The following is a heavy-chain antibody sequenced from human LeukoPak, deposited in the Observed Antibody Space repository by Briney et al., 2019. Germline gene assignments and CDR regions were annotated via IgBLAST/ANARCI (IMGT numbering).Heavy chain of an antibody. D-gene: IGHD3-10*01. CDR3: AKSNGYGLVDI. Sequence: KPSETLSLTCTVSGGSISSSNYYWGWIRQPPGKGLEWIGSIYYSGSTYYNPSLKSRVTISVDASKNQFSLKLSSVTAADTAVYYCAKSNGYGLVDIWGKGTTVTISS. V-gene: IGHV4-39*07. CDR2: IYYSGST. J-gene: IGHJ6*04. CDR1: GGSISSSNYY.